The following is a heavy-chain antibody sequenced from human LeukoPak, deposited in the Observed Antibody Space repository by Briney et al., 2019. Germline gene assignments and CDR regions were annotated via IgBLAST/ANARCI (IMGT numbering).Heavy chain of an antibody. D-gene: IGHD6-6*01. V-gene: IGHV4-59*01. CDR2: IYYSGST. CDR1: GGSISSYY. J-gene: IGHJ6*02. CDR3: AGASIAARPPYYYGMDV. Sequence: PSETLSLTCTVSGGSISSYYWSWIRQPPGKGLEWIGYIYYSGSTNYNPSLKSRVTISVDTSKNQFSLKLSSVTAADTAVYYCAGASIAARPPYYYGMDVWGQGTTVTVSS.